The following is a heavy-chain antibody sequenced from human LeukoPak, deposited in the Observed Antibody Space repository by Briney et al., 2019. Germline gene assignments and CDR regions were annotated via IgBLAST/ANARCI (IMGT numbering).Heavy chain of an antibody. CDR2: IIPILGIA. CDR3: ASVSHSGSFPGRYGGMDV. Sequence: ASVKVSCKASGGTFSSYAISWVRQAPGQGLEWMGRIIPILGIANYAQKLQGRVTMTTDTSTSTAYMELRSLRSDDTAVYYCASVSHSGSFPGRYGGMDVWGQGTTVTVSS. V-gene: IGHV1-69*04. CDR1: GGTFSSYA. D-gene: IGHD1-26*01. J-gene: IGHJ6*02.